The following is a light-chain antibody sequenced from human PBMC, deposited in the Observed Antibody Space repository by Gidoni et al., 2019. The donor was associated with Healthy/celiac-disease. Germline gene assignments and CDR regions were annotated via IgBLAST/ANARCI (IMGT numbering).Light chain of an antibody. CDR1: QSVSSY. Sequence: EIVLTQSPATLSLSPDERATLSCRASQSVSSYLAWCQQKPGQAPRLLIYDASNRATGIPARFSGSGSGTDFTLTISSLEPEDFAVYYCQQRSNWPPLTFGGGTKVEIK. CDR2: DAS. V-gene: IGKV3-11*01. J-gene: IGKJ4*01. CDR3: QQRSNWPPLT.